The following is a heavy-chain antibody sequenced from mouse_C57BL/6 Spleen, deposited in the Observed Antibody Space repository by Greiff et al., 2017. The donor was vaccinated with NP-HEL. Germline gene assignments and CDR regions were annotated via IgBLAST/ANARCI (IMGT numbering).Heavy chain of an antibody. Sequence: VQLQQSGAELVMPGASVKLSCKASGYTFTSYWMHWVKQRPGQGLEWIGEIDPSDSYTNYNQKFKGKSTLTVDKCSSTAYLQLSSLTSEDTAVYYCAREDYWGQGTTLTVSS. CDR1: GYTFTSYW. CDR3: AREDY. CDR2: IDPSDSYT. V-gene: IGHV1-69*01. J-gene: IGHJ2*01.